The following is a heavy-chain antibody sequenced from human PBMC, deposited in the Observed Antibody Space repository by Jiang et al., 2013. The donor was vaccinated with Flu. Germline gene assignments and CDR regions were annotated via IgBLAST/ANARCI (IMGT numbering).Heavy chain of an antibody. J-gene: IGHJ6*02. Sequence: LLKPSETLSLTCTVSGGSISSYYWSWIRQPPGKGLEWIGSIYYSGSSNHNPSLKSRVTISVDTSKNQFSLNLSSVTAADTAVYYCARVTTGGYYYGMDVWGQGTTVTVSS. CDR2: IYYSGSS. CDR1: GGSISSYY. D-gene: IGHD4-17*01. CDR3: ARVTTGGYYYGMDV. V-gene: IGHV4-59*01.